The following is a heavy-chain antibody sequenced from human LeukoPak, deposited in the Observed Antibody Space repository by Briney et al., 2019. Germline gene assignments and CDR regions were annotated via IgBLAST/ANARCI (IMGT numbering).Heavy chain of an antibody. J-gene: IGHJ5*02. V-gene: IGHV1-3*01. CDR2: INGDNGNT. CDR3: ARAPYDILTGYSLNWFDP. D-gene: IGHD3-9*01. CDR1: GYTFTSYA. Sequence: GASVKVSCKASGYTFTSYAMHWVRRAPGQRLEWMGWINGDNGNTKYSQKFQGRVTITRDTSAYTAYMELRSLSSADTAVYFCARAPYDILTGYSLNWFDPWGQGTLVTVSS.